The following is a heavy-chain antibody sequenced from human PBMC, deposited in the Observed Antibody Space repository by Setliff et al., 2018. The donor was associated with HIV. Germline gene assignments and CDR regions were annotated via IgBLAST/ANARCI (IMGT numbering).Heavy chain of an antibody. V-gene: IGHV4-31*03. Sequence: SETLSLTCTVSGDSINSGNYYWSWIRQHPGKGLEWIGYIYYSGSTYYSPSLKSRVTISEDTSKNQFSLKMRSVTAADTAVYYCARVFMPRGGAFDIWGQGTMVTVSS. J-gene: IGHJ3*02. CDR3: ARVFMPRGGAFDI. CDR2: IYYSGST. D-gene: IGHD2-2*01. CDR1: GDSINSGNYY.